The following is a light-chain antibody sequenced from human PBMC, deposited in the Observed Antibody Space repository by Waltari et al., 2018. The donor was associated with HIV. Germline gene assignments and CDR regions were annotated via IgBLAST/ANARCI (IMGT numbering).Light chain of an antibody. J-gene: IGLJ3*02. CDR2: DVS. CDR3: CSDAGSDVWV. V-gene: IGLV2-11*01. CDR1: SSDVGGYNY. Sequence: QSALTQPRSVSGSPGQSVTISCTGTSSDVGGYNYVSWYQQHPGKASKPMIYDVSKRPPGVPDRFSCSKSGNTASLTISGLQAEDEADYYCCSDAGSDVWVFGGGTKLTVL.